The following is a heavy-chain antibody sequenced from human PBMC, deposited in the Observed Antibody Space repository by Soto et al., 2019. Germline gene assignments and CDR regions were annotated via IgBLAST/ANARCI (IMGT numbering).Heavy chain of an antibody. D-gene: IGHD2-15*01. CDR2: IIPIFGTA. CDR1: GGTFSSYA. J-gene: IGHJ6*02. V-gene: IGHV1-69*13. Sequence: SVKVSCKASGGTFSSYAISWVRQAPGQGLEWMGGIIPIFGTANYAQKFQGRVTITADESTSTAYMELSSLRSEDTAVYYCARDTPRVPGYCSGGSCYSGVDVWGQGTTVTVSS. CDR3: ARDTPRVPGYCSGGSCYSGVDV.